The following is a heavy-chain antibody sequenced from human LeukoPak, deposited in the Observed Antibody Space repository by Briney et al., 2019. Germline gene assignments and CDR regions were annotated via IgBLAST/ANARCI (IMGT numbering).Heavy chain of an antibody. V-gene: IGHV4-4*07. Sequence: SETLSLTCTVYGGSISSYYWSWIRQPAGEGLEWIGHIYSTGTTNYNPSLKSRVTLSVDRSKNQFSLKLSSVTAADTAVYYCARAESGLLWFGELLPSDDAFDIWGQGTMVTVSS. D-gene: IGHD3-10*01. CDR2: IYSTGTT. J-gene: IGHJ3*02. CDR3: ARAESGLLWFGELLPSDDAFDI. CDR1: GGSISSYY.